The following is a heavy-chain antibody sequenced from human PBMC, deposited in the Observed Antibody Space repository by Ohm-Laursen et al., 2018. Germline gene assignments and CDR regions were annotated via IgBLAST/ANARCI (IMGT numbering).Heavy chain of an antibody. CDR1: GFTFSSYE. V-gene: IGHV3-48*03. CDR2: ISSSGSTI. CDR3: ARGRTPRGSYWIGAFDI. Sequence: GSLRLSCAASGFTFSSYEMNWVRQAPGKGLEWVSYISSSGSTIYYADSVKGRFTISRDNAKNSLYLQMNSLRAEDTAVYYCARGRTPRGSYWIGAFDIWGQGTMVTVSS. J-gene: IGHJ3*02. D-gene: IGHD1-26*01.